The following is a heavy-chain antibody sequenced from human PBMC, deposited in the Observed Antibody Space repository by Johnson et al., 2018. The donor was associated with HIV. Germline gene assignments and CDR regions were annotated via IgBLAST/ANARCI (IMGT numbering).Heavy chain of an antibody. CDR3: ARDRAAAGTDALDI. J-gene: IGHJ3*02. Sequence: QVQLVESGGGVVQPGRSLRLSCAASGFTFSSYAMHWVRQAPGKGLEWVAVISYGGNKQYYVDSVEGRFTISRDNSKNTLYLQMNSLRAEDTAVYYCARDRAAAGTDALDIWGQGTMVTVSS. V-gene: IGHV3-30-3*01. D-gene: IGHD6-13*01. CDR2: ISYGGNKQ. CDR1: GFTFSSYA.